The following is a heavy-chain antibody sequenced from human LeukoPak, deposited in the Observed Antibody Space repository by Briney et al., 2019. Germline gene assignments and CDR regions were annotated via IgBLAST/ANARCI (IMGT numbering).Heavy chain of an antibody. CDR2: IYYSGST. J-gene: IGHJ2*01. CDR3: ARGSVVPAAIVDWYFDL. V-gene: IGHV4-59*01. CDR1: GGSISSYY. D-gene: IGHD2-2*02. Sequence: PSETLSLTCTVSGGSISSYYWSWIRQPPGKGLEWIGYIYYSGSTNYNPSLKSRVTISVDTSKNQFSLKLSSVAAADTAVYYCARGSVVPAAIVDWYFDLWGRGTLVTVSS.